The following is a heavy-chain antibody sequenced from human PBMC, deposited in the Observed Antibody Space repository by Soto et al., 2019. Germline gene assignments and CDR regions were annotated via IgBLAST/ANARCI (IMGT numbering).Heavy chain of an antibody. CDR2: ISGSGGST. CDR1: GFTFSSYA. Sequence: EVQLLESGGGLVQPGGSLRLSCAASGFTFSSYAMSWVRQAPGKGLEWVSAISGSGGSTYYADSVKGRFTISRDNSKNTLYLQMNSLRAEDTAVYYCAKSLTEWSTTLGAFDIWGQGTMVTVSS. D-gene: IGHD2-8*01. J-gene: IGHJ3*02. V-gene: IGHV3-23*01. CDR3: AKSLTEWSTTLGAFDI.